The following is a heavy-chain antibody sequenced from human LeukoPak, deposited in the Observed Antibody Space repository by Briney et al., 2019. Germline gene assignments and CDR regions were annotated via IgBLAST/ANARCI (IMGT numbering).Heavy chain of an antibody. D-gene: IGHD1-26*01. Sequence: PSETLSLTCIVSGGSISSGSYYWSWIRQPAGKGLEWIGRIYTSGSTNYNPSLKSRVTISVDTSKNQFSLKLSSVTAADTAVYYCARGNKWELLFDYWGQGTLVTVSS. V-gene: IGHV4-61*02. CDR1: GGSISSGSYY. CDR3: ARGNKWELLFDY. J-gene: IGHJ4*02. CDR2: IYTSGST.